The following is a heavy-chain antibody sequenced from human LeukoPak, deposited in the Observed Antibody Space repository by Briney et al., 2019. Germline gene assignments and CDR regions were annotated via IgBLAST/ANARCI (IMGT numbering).Heavy chain of an antibody. CDR1: GFTFSDHY. Sequence: LPGGSLRLSCAASGFTFSDHYMDWVRQAPGKGLEWVGRTRNEANSYTTEYAASVKGRFTISRDDSKNSLYLQMNSLKTEDTAVYYCARAYYYDSSGYSYYFDYWGQGTLVTVSS. V-gene: IGHV3-72*01. CDR3: ARAYYYDSSGYSYYFDY. D-gene: IGHD3-22*01. J-gene: IGHJ4*02. CDR2: TRNEANSYTT.